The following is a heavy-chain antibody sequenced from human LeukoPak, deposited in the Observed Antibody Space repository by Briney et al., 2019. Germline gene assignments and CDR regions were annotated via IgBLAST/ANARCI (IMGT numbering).Heavy chain of an antibody. V-gene: IGHV4-4*07. CDR1: GFTFSSYA. D-gene: IGHD2-8*01. CDR3: ARVSTNQYCTNGACGWFDP. Sequence: PGGSLRLSCAASGFTFSSYAMSWIRQPAGKGLEWIGRIYTSGSTNYNPSLKSRVTMSVDTSKNQFSLKLSSVTAADTAVYYCARVSTNQYCTNGACGWFDPWGQGTLVTVSS. CDR2: IYTSGST. J-gene: IGHJ5*02.